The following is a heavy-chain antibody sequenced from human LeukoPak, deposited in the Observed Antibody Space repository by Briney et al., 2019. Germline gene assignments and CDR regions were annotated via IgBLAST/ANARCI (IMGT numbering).Heavy chain of an antibody. D-gene: IGHD2-8*02. CDR1: GYTFTDFY. J-gene: IGHJ4*02. CDR3: ARGSYNTGGAYDV. V-gene: IGHV1-2*02. Sequence: ASVKVSCKASGYTFTDFYIHWVRQAPGQGLEWLGWINPAIGGTKYAQKFQDRITMTRDPSISTAYIDLSSLTSDDTAVYFCARGSYNTGGAYDVWGQGTLVTVSS. CDR2: INPAIGGT.